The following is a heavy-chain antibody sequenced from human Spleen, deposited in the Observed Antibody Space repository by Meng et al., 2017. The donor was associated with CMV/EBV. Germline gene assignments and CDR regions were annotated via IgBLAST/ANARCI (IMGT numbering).Heavy chain of an antibody. D-gene: IGHD2-2*01. CDR3: ARAWDDIVVVPAAIPGYWYFDL. Sequence: GSLRLSCAVYGGSFSGYYWNWIRQPPGKGLEWIGEINHSGSTNYNPSLKSRVTISVDTSKNQFSLTLSSVTAADTAVYYCARAWDDIVVVPAAIPGYWYFDLWGRGTLVTVSS. V-gene: IGHV4-34*01. J-gene: IGHJ2*01. CDR2: INHSGST. CDR1: GGSFSGYY.